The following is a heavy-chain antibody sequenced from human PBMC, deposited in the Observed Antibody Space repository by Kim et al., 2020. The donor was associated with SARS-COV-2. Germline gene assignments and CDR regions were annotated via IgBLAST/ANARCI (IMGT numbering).Heavy chain of an antibody. CDR2: ISYDGSNK. J-gene: IGHJ4*02. CDR3: AGMRGGGNYYDSSGYYFDY. D-gene: IGHD3-22*01. Sequence: GGSLRLSCAASGFTFSSYAMHWVRQAPGKGLEWVAVISYDGSNKYYADSVKGRFTISRDNSKNTLYLQMNSLRAEDTAVYYCAGMRGGGNYYDSSGYYFDYWGQGTLVTVSS. V-gene: IGHV3-30*04. CDR1: GFTFSSYA.